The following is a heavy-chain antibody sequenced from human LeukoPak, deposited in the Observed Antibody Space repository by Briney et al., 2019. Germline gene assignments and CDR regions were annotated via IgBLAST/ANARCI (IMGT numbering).Heavy chain of an antibody. CDR2: IYYSGST. J-gene: IGHJ6*03. Sequence: SETLSLTCTVSGGSISSGSYYWSWIRQPPGKGLEWIGSIYYSGSTYYNPSLKSRVTISVDTSKNQFSLKLSSVTAADTAVYYCARPSEQLARAPGYYYYYMDVWGKGTTVTVSS. D-gene: IGHD6-6*01. V-gene: IGHV4-39*01. CDR1: GGSISSGSYY. CDR3: ARPSEQLARAPGYYYYYMDV.